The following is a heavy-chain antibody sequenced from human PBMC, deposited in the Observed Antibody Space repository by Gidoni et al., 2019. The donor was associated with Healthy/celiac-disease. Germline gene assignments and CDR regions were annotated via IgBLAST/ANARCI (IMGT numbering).Heavy chain of an antibody. CDR3: ATAERLWSRNGVFDY. V-gene: IGHV3-33*01. CDR1: GFTFSSYG. D-gene: IGHD3-3*01. Sequence: QVQLVESGGGVVQPGRSLRLSCAASGFTFSSYGMHWVRQAPGKGLEWVAVIWYDGSNKYYADSVKGRFTISRDNSKNTLYLQMNSLRAEDTAVYYCATAERLWSRNGVFDYWGQGTLVTVSS. J-gene: IGHJ4*02. CDR2: IWYDGSNK.